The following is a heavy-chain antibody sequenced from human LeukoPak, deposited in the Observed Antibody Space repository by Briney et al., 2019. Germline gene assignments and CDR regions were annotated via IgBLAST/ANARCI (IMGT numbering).Heavy chain of an antibody. CDR2: IYYSGST. J-gene: IGHJ6*04. D-gene: IGHD2-8*02. CDR3: ARVYGSALLNYNYSGRDV. V-gene: IGHV4-59*01. Sequence: SETLSLTCTVSGGSISSYYWSWIRQPPGKGLEWIGYIYYSGSTNYNPSLKSRVTISVDTSKNQFSLKLSSVTAADTAVYYCARVYGSALLNYNYSGRDVGGKGPRATVSS. CDR1: GGSISSYY.